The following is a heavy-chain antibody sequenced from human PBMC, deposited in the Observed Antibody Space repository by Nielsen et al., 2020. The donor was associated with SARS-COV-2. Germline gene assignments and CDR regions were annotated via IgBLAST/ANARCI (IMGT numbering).Heavy chain of an antibody. CDR1: GGSISSSNC. CDR2: ICRSRGT. CDR3: ARVRVVVVITRLDDWFDP. D-gene: IGHD3-22*01. J-gene: IGHJ5*02. V-gene: IGHV4-4*02. Sequence: SETLSLTCAVSGGSISSSNCWCCVRQHPGKGVEWGGEICRSRGTISNPSLKSRVTISVDKSKNQFSLKLSSVTAADTAVYYCARVRVVVVITRLDDWFDPWGLGTLVTVSS.